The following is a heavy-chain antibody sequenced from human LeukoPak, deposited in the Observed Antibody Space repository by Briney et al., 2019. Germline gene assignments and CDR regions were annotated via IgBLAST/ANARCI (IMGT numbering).Heavy chain of an antibody. Sequence: SGGSLRLSCSASGFTFSSYVLSCVRQAPGKGLEWVSAISGSGESIYYADSVKGRFTISRDNSKDTLYLQMNSLTAEDTAVYYCAKDPRGGYSGSWYFDYWGQGTLVTVSS. J-gene: IGHJ4*02. CDR3: AKDPRGGYSGSWYFDY. CDR1: GFTFSSYV. CDR2: ISGSGESI. D-gene: IGHD5-12*01. V-gene: IGHV3-23*01.